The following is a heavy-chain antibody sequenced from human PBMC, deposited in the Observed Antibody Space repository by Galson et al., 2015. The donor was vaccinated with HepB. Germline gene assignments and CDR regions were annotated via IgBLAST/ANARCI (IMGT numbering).Heavy chain of an antibody. J-gene: IGHJ4*02. CDR3: ARDRYYYDSSDSPLRY. CDR2: IWYDGSNK. CDR1: GFTFSSYG. V-gene: IGHV3-33*08. D-gene: IGHD3-22*01. Sequence: SLRLSCAASGFTFSSYGIHWVRQAPGKGLEWVAVIWYDGSNKYYADSVKGRFTISRDNSKNTLYLQMNSLRAEDTAVYYCARDRYYYDSSDSPLRYWGQGTLVTVSS.